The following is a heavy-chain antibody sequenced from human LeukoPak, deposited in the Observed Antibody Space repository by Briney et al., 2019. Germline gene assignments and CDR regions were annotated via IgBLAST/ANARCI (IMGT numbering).Heavy chain of an antibody. J-gene: IGHJ4*02. CDR3: ASHRFGELLWGDLDY. D-gene: IGHD3-10*01. CDR1: EFTFSSYS. Sequence: GGSLRLSCAASEFTFSSYSMNWVRQAPGKGLEWVSSISSSSSYIYYADSLKGRFTISRDNAKNSLYLQMNSLRAEDTAVYYCASHRFGELLWGDLDYWGQGTLVTVSS. V-gene: IGHV3-21*01. CDR2: ISSSSSYI.